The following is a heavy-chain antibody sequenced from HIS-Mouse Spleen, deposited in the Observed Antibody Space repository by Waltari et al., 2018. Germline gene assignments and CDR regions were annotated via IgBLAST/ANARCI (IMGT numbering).Heavy chain of an antibody. CDR3: AREIPYSSSWYDWYFDL. CDR2: IYYSGST. Sequence: QLQLQESGPGLVKPSETLSLTCTVPGCSISRSSYSLGWIRQPPGKGLEWIGSIYYSGSTYYNPSLKSRVTISVDTSKNQFSLKLSSVTAADTAVYYCAREIPYSSSWYDWYFDLWGRGTLVTVSS. J-gene: IGHJ2*01. V-gene: IGHV4-39*07. CDR1: GCSISRSSYS. D-gene: IGHD6-13*01.